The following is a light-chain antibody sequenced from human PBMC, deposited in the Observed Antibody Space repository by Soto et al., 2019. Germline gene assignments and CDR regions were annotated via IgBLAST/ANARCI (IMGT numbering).Light chain of an antibody. CDR3: ISYAGSNNLV. Sequence: QSVLTQPPSASGSPGPSVTISCTGTSSDVGGYNYVSWYQQHPGKAPKLMIYEVSKRPSGVPDRFSGYKSGNTASLTVSGLQAEDEADYYCISYAGSNNLVFGGGTKLTVL. J-gene: IGLJ3*02. CDR1: SSDVGGYNY. CDR2: EVS. V-gene: IGLV2-8*01.